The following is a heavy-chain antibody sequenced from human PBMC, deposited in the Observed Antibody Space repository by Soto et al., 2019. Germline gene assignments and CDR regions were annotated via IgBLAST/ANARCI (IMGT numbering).Heavy chain of an antibody. CDR1: GFTFSTYG. CDR2: ASYTGDTT. CDR3: ASTDYGGDGQDY. Sequence: PGGSLRLSCASSGFTFSTYGMSWVRQAPGKGLEWVSSASYTGDTTYYADSVKGRFTISRDNSKNTVYLQMNSLRTEDTATYYCASTDYGGDGQDYWGQGTLVTVSS. V-gene: IGHV3-23*01. J-gene: IGHJ4*02. D-gene: IGHD4-17*01.